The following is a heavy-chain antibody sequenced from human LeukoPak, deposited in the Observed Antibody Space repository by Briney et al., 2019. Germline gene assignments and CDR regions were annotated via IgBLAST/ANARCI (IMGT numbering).Heavy chain of an antibody. D-gene: IGHD6-13*01. V-gene: IGHV1-46*01. CDR2: INPSGGST. J-gene: IGHJ3*02. CDR3: ARVPSSSWYTDLGAFDI. CDR1: GYTFTSYY. Sequence: ASVKVSCKASGYTFTSYYMHWVRQAPGQGLEWMGIINPSGGSTSYAQKFQGRVTMTRDMSTSTVYMELSSLRSEDTAVYYCARVPSSSWYTDLGAFDIWGQGTMVTVSS.